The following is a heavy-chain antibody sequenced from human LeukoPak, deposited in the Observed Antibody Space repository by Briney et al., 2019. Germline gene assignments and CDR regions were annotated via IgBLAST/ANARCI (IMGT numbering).Heavy chain of an antibody. V-gene: IGHV3-53*01. CDR3: ARRAGGYSHPYDY. J-gene: IGHJ4*02. Sequence: GGSLRLSCAASGFPLSSYAMSWVRQAPGKGLEWVSLIYSGGTTYYADSVKGRFTISRDNSKNTLYLQMNSLRAEDTAVYYCARRAGGYSHPYDYWGQGILVTVSS. D-gene: IGHD4-23*01. CDR1: GFPLSSYA. CDR2: IYSGGTT.